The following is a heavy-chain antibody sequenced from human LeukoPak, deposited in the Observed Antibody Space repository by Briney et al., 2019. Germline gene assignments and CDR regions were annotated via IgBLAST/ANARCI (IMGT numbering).Heavy chain of an antibody. Sequence: SETLSLTCTVSGDSISSYYWSWIRQPPGKGLEWIGYIYHSGSTNYNPSIKSRVTISADTSKDQFSLKLASVTAADTAVYYCATGYSGTWYYFDYWGQGTLVTVSS. CDR3: ATGYSGTWYYFDY. CDR2: IYHSGST. D-gene: IGHD6-13*01. J-gene: IGHJ4*02. V-gene: IGHV4-59*01. CDR1: GDSISSYY.